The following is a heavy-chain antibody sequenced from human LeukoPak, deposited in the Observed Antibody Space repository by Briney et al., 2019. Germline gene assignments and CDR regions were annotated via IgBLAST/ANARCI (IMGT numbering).Heavy chain of an antibody. CDR1: GGSISSSNW. D-gene: IGHD3-10*01. Sequence: PSETLSLTCAVSGGSISSSNWWSWVRQPPGKGLEWIGEIYHSGSTNYNPSLKSRVTISVDKSKNRFSLTLSSVTAADTAVYYCAREHGSGSLNWFDPWGQGTLVTVSS. V-gene: IGHV4-4*02. CDR2: IYHSGST. J-gene: IGHJ5*02. CDR3: AREHGSGSLNWFDP.